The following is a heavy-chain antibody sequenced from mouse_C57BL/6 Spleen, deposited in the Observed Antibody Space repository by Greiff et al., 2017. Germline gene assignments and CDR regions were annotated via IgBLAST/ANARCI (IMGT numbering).Heavy chain of an antibody. V-gene: IGHV5-17*01. CDR1: GFTFSDYG. D-gene: IGHD2-3*01. CDR3: ARGNYDGYYVGWFAY. Sequence: EVKLMESGGGLVKPGGSLKLSCAASGFTFSDYGMHWVRQAPEKGLEWVAYISSGSSTIYYADTVKGRFTISRDNAKNTLFLQMTSLRSEDTAMYYCARGNYDGYYVGWFAYWGQGTLVTVSA. CDR2: ISSGSSTI. J-gene: IGHJ3*01.